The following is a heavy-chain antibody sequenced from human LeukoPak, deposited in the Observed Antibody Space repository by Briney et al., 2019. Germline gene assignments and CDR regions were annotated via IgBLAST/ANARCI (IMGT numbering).Heavy chain of an antibody. CDR3: ARDSLVVVPAASHYYYYGMDV. V-gene: IGHV4-59*01. Sequence: SETLSLTCTVSGGSISSYYWSWIRQPPGKGLEWIGYIYYSGSTNYNPSLKGRVTISVDTSKNQFSLKLSSVTAADTAVYYCARDSLVVVPAASHYYYYGMDVWGKGTTVTVSS. J-gene: IGHJ6*04. CDR2: IYYSGST. CDR1: GGSISSYY. D-gene: IGHD2-2*01.